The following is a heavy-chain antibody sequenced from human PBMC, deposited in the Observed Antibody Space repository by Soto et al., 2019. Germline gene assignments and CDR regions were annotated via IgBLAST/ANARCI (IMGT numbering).Heavy chain of an antibody. Sequence: QVQLVQSGPEVKTPGASVTVSCKTAGFTFAAYTLHWVRQALGQRLECRGWINGGNGHSKFSQTFQDRVTLTRDTSAGTVYMHLSSLTSKDTAVFFCARGKDTTVIPLDYWGQGTLVSVSS. CDR1: GFTFAAYT. V-gene: IGHV1-3*01. D-gene: IGHD1-1*01. CDR3: ARGKDTTVIPLDY. J-gene: IGHJ4*02. CDR2: INGGNGHS.